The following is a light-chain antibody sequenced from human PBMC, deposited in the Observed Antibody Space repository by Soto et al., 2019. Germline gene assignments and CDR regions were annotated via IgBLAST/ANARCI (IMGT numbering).Light chain of an antibody. V-gene: IGLV1-47*01. J-gene: IGLJ3*02. CDR1: SSNIESNY. CDR3: AAWDDSLSALV. CDR2: RND. Sequence: HSVLTQPPSASGTPGQRVTISCSGSSSNIESNYVYWYQQLPGSAPKLLIYRNDQRPSGVPDRFSGSKSGTSASLAISGLRSEDEADYYCAAWDDSLSALVFGGGTQLTVL.